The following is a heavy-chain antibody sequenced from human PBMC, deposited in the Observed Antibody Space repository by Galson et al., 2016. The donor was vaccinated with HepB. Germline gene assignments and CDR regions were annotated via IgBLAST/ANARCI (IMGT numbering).Heavy chain of an antibody. V-gene: IGHV3-23*01. CDR3: GKDRGVFGSSSSSLVGA. CDR2: ISGNGGST. D-gene: IGHD2-2*01. Sequence: SLRLSCAASGFTFTNYAMNWVRQAPGKGLEWVSDISGNGGSTYYTDSVKGRFTISRDNSKNTLSRQMNRLRAEDAAVYYCGKDRGVFGSSSSSLVGAWGQGTLVTVSS. CDR1: GFTFTNYA. J-gene: IGHJ5*02.